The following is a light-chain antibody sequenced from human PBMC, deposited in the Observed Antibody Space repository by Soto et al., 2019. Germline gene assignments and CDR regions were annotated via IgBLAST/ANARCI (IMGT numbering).Light chain of an antibody. V-gene: IGKV2-28*01. CDR1: QSLLHSTGYNY. Sequence: DIVMTQSPLSLPVTPGEPASISCRSSQSLLHSTGYNYLDWYLQKPGQSPQLLIYLGSNRASGVPDGFSGSGSGTDFTLKISRVEAEDVGIYYCMQALQTPRTFGQGTKVEIK. J-gene: IGKJ1*01. CDR2: LGS. CDR3: MQALQTPRT.